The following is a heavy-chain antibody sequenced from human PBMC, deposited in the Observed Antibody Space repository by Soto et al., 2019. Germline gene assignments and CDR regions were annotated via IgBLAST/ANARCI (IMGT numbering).Heavy chain of an antibody. Sequence: GASVKVSCKASGGTFSSYTISWVRQAPGQGLEWMGRIIPILGIANYAQKFQGRVTITADKSTSTAYMELSSLRSEDTAVYYCARPLGGVVAATGWAFDIWGQGTMVTV. CDR2: IIPILGIA. D-gene: IGHD2-15*01. V-gene: IGHV1-69*02. CDR3: ARPLGGVVAATGWAFDI. J-gene: IGHJ3*02. CDR1: GGTFSSYT.